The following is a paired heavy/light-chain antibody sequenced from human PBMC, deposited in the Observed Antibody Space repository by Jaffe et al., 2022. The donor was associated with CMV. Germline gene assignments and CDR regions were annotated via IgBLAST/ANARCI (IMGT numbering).Heavy chain of an antibody. CDR3: ARNNGPRDSGGLGGD. CDR1: GYTFTSDD. Sequence: QVQLVQSGAEVRKPGASVKVSCEASGYTFTSDDINWVRQATGQGLEWMGWMNPNSGDTGYAQKFQGRVAMTRDISINTAYMELSSLTSEDTAVYYCARNNGPRDSGGLGGDWGQGTLVTVSS. CDR2: MNPNSGDT. V-gene: IGHV1-8*01. D-gene: IGHD2-15*01. J-gene: IGHJ4*02.
Light chain of an antibody. V-gene: IGLV1-47*01. Sequence: QSVLTQPPSASGTAGQGVTISCSGSSSNIAINDVYWFQHLPGTAPKLLIYKSNQRPSGVPDRFSGSKSGTSASLAISGLRSEDEADYYCAAWDNSLSGSWVFGGGTKVTVL. CDR2: KSN. J-gene: IGLJ3*02. CDR1: SSNIAIND. CDR3: AAWDNSLSGSWV.